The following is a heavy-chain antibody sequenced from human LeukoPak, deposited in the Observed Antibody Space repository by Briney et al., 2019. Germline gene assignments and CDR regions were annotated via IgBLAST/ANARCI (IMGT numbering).Heavy chain of an antibody. CDR1: GFTFSSFA. V-gene: IGHV3-23*01. CDR3: AKVVQTGNSMFDY. D-gene: IGHD2/OR15-2a*01. J-gene: IGHJ4*01. Sequence: GGSLRLSCAASGFTFSSFAMSWVRQAPGKGLEWVSGFSETNSGIYYADSVKGRFTISRDNSRNTLYLQMNSLGVEDTAIYFCAKVVQTGNSMFDYWGQGAQVTDSS. CDR2: FSETNSGI.